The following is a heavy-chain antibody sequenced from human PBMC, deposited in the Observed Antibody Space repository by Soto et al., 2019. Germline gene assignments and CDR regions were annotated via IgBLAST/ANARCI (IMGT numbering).Heavy chain of an antibody. D-gene: IGHD3-10*01. J-gene: IGHJ6*02. CDR2: IYYSGST. CDR3: ARVFGFGGMDV. CDR1: GGSISSGGYY. V-gene: IGHV4-31*03. Sequence: TSETLSLTCTVSGGSISSGGYYWSWIRQHPGKGLEWIGDIYYSGSTYYKPSLKSRVTISVDTSKNQFSLKLSSVTAADTAVYYCARVFGFGGMDVWGQGTTVTGSS.